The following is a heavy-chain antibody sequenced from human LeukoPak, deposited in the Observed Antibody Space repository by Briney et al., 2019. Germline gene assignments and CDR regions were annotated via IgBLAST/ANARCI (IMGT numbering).Heavy chain of an antibody. CDR2: INPNSGGT. J-gene: IGHJ3*02. Sequence: ASVKVSCKASGYTFTGYYMHWVRQAPGQGLEWMGWINPNSGGTNYAQKFQGRVTMTRDTSISTAYMELSSLRSEDTAVYYCARDPDYGGAFDIWGQGTMVTVSS. V-gene: IGHV1-2*02. CDR1: GYTFTGYY. D-gene: IGHD4-17*01. CDR3: ARDPDYGGAFDI.